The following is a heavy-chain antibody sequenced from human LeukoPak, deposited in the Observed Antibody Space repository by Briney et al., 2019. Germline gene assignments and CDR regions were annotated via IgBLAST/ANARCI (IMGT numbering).Heavy chain of an antibody. J-gene: IGHJ6*03. CDR3: ARDGRDTAMVTDYYYMDV. V-gene: IGHV3-7*01. CDR1: GFTFSSYW. D-gene: IGHD5-18*01. CDR2: IKQDGSEK. Sequence: GGSLRLSCAASGFTFSSYWMSWVRQAPGKGLEWVANIKQDGSEKYYVDSVKGRFTISRDNAKNSLYLQMNSLRAEDTAVYYCARDGRDTAMVTDYYYMDVWGKGTTVTVSS.